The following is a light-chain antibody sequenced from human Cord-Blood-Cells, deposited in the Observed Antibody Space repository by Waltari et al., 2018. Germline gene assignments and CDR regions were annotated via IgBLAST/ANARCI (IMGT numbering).Light chain of an antibody. CDR1: SSDVGSYNL. J-gene: IGLJ2*01. V-gene: IGLV2-18*02. Sequence: QSALTQPPSVSGSPGQSVTISCTGTSSDVGSYNLVPWYQQPPGTAPKLMIYEVSNRPSGVPDRFSGSKSGNTASLTISGLQAEDEADYYCSSYTSSSTVVFGGGTKLTVL. CDR2: EVS. CDR3: SSYTSSSTVV.